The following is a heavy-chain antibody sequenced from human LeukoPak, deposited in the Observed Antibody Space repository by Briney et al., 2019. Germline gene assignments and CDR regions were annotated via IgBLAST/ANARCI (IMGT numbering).Heavy chain of an antibody. Sequence: GGSLRLSCAASGFTFSSYAMSWVRQAPGKGLEWVSAISGSGGSTYYADSVKGGFTISRDNSKNTLYLQMNSLRAEDTAVYYCAKDIDYDILTGYLFDYWGQGTLVTVSS. V-gene: IGHV3-23*01. D-gene: IGHD3-9*01. CDR1: GFTFSSYA. CDR2: ISGSGGST. CDR3: AKDIDYDILTGYLFDY. J-gene: IGHJ4*02.